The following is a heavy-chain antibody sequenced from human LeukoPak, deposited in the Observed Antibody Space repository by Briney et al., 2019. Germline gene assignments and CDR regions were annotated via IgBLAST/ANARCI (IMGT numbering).Heavy chain of an antibody. V-gene: IGHV1-2*02. CDR2: INPNSGGT. CDR1: GYTFTGYY. D-gene: IGHD3-22*01. J-gene: IGHJ4*02. Sequence: GASVKVSCKASGYTFTGYYMHWVRQAPGQGLGWMGWINPNSGGTNYAQKFQGRVTMTRDTSISTAYMELSRLRSDDTAVYYCARDRRLPLYYYDSSGYLGYWGQGTLVTVSS. CDR3: ARDRRLPLYYYDSSGYLGY.